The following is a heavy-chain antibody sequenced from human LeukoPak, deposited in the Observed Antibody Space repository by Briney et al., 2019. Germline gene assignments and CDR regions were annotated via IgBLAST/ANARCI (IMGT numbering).Heavy chain of an antibody. CDR1: VGSISSSSHY. J-gene: IGHJ4*02. D-gene: IGHD4-17*01. CDR2: MFHSGST. Sequence: SETLSLTCTVSVGSISSSSHYGAWIRQSPEEGLECIATMFHSGSTYYNPSLKSRVTTSVDTSKNEFSLNLSSVTAADTAVYYCARAGTNLGDYDYWGQGTLVTVSS. CDR3: ARAGTNLGDYDY. V-gene: IGHV4-39*07.